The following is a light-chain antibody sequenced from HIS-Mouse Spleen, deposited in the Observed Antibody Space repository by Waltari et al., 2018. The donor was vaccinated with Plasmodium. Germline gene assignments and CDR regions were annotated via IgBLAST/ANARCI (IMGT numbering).Light chain of an antibody. CDR2: EVS. Sequence: QSALTQPRPVSGSPGQSVTISCPGTSSDVGGYNYVSWYQQHPGKAPKLMIYEVSTRPSGVPDRFSGSKSGNTASLTISGLQAEDEADYYCCSYAGSYTWVFGGGTKLTVL. CDR3: CSYAGSYTWV. CDR1: SSDVGGYNY. V-gene: IGLV2-11*01. J-gene: IGLJ2*01.